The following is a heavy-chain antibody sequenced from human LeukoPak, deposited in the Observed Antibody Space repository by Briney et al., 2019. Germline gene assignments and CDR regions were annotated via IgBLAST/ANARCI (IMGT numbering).Heavy chain of an antibody. V-gene: IGHV1-2*02. J-gene: IGHJ5*02. CDR1: GYTFTGYY. CDR3: ASTMVRGVIIANWFDP. D-gene: IGHD3-10*01. CDR2: INPNSGGT. Sequence: GASVKVSCEASGYTFTGYYMHWVRQAPGQGLEWMGWINPNSGGTNYAQKFQGRVTMTRDTSISTAYMELSRLRSDDTAVYYCASTMVRGVIIANWFDPWGQGTLVTVSS.